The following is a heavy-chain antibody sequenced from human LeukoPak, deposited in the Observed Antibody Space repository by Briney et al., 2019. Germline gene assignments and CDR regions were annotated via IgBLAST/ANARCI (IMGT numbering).Heavy chain of an antibody. V-gene: IGHV1-69*05. Sequence: SVKVSCKASGGTFSSYAISWVRQAPGQGLEWMGGIIHIFGTANYAQKFQGRVTITTDESTSTAYMELSSLRSEDTAVYYCASHYGGNWNLLPDAFDIWGQGTMVTVSS. J-gene: IGHJ3*02. D-gene: IGHD4-23*01. CDR1: GGTFSSYA. CDR3: ASHYGGNWNLLPDAFDI. CDR2: IIHIFGTA.